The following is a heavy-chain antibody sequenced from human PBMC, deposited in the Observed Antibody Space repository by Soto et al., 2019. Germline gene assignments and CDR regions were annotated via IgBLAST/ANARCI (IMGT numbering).Heavy chain of an antibody. D-gene: IGHD3-3*01. CDR1: GGSFKSGSYS. Sequence: AETLSLTCTVSGGSFKSGSYSWSWIRQPPGKGLEWIGYVYHTGRTIYKPSLKSRVSISMDTSKNQFSLNLDSVTAADTAVYFCARDFAYFESWGKGNMVTVSS. J-gene: IGHJ4*02. V-gene: IGHV4-61*01. CDR3: ARDFAYFES. CDR2: VYHTGRT.